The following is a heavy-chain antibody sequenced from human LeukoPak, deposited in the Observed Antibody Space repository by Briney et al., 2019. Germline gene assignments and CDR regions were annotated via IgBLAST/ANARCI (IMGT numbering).Heavy chain of an antibody. V-gene: IGHV3-30*03. CDR1: GFTFSSYG. D-gene: IGHD4-23*01. J-gene: IGHJ5*02. CDR2: ISYDGSNK. Sequence: PGGSLRLSCAASGFTFSSYGMHWVRQAPGKGLEWVAVISYDGSNKYYADSVKGRFTISRDNSKNTLYLQMNSLRAEDTAVYYCARGRGYNTVADSNWFDPWGQGTLVTVSS. CDR3: ARGRGYNTVADSNWFDP.